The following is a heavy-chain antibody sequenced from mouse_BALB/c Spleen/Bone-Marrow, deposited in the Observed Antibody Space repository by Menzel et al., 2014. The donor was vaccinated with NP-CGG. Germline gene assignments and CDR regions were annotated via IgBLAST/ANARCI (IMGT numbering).Heavy chain of an antibody. CDR2: IDPANGNT. CDR3: AMYYYGSSLFAY. CDR1: GFNFKSTY. Sequence: EVQLQQSGAELVKPGASVKLSCTASGFNFKSTYMHWVKQRPEQGLEWIGRIDPANGNTKYDQKFQGKATLTADTSSNTSYLQHSSLTSEDTAVYYCAMYYYGSSLFAYWGQGTLVTVSA. J-gene: IGHJ3*01. V-gene: IGHV14-3*02. D-gene: IGHD1-1*01.